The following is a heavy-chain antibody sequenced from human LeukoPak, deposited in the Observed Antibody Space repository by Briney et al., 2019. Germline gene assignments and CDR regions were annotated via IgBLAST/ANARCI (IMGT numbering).Heavy chain of an antibody. CDR2: MNPNSGNT. J-gene: IGHJ3*01. CDR3: ARGLNTLVRGASDAFDL. CDR1: GYTFTSYD. V-gene: IGHV1-8*02. D-gene: IGHD3-10*01. Sequence: ASVKVSCKASGYTFTSYDINWVRQATGQGLEWMGWMNPNSGNTGYAQKFQGRVTMTRDTSTSTVYMELSSLRSEDSAVYYCARGLNTLVRGASDAFDLWGQGTMVTVSS.